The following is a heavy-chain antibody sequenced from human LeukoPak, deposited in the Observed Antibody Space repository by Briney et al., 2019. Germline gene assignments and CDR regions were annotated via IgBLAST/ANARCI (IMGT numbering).Heavy chain of an antibody. J-gene: IGHJ6*04. Sequence: GGSLRLSCAASGFTFRSYGMHWVRQAPGKGLEWVAFIWYDGNNKYYADSVKGRFTISRDNAKNSLYLQMNSLRAEDTAVYYCAELGITMIGGVWGKGTTVTISS. CDR1: GFTFRSYG. D-gene: IGHD3-10*02. CDR2: IWYDGNNK. CDR3: AELGITMIGGV. V-gene: IGHV3-33*03.